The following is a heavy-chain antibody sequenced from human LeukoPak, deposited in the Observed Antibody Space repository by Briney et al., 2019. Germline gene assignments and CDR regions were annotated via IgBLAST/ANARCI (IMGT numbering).Heavy chain of an antibody. D-gene: IGHD3-10*01. Sequence: GGSLRLSCAASGFTVSSNYMSWVRQAPGKGLEWVSVIYSGGSTYYADSVKGRFTISRDNSKNTLYLQMNSLRAEDTAVYYCARGRRVGRGVHWFDPWGQGTLVTVSS. V-gene: IGHV3-53*01. J-gene: IGHJ5*02. CDR1: GFTVSSNY. CDR2: IYSGGST. CDR3: ARGRRVGRGVHWFDP.